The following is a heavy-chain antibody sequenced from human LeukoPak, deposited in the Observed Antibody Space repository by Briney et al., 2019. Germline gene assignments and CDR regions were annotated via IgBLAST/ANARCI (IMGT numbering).Heavy chain of an antibody. J-gene: IGHJ4*02. D-gene: IGHD2-15*01. CDR3: ARDCIGCHGFDY. V-gene: IGHV1-18*01. Sequence: GASVKVSCKASGYTFSSYGISWVPQAPGQGLEWMGWVSAYADDTNYVQKFQGRVTMTTDTSTSTAYMELRSLRSDDTAVYYCARDCIGCHGFDYWGQGTLVTVSS. CDR2: VSAYADDT. CDR1: GYTFSSYG.